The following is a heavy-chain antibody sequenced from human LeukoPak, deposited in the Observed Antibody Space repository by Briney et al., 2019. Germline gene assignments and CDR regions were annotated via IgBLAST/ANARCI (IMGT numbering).Heavy chain of an antibody. J-gene: IGHJ4*02. CDR2: IIPIFGTA. CDR1: GGTFSSYA. CDR3: AREGRYCSGGSCYSDY. Sequence: SVKVSCKASGGTFSSYAISWVRQAPGQGLEWMGRIIPIFGTANYAQKFQGRVTITTDESTSTAYMGLSSLRSEDTAVYYCAREGRYCSGGSCYSDYWGQGTLVTVSS. D-gene: IGHD2-15*01. V-gene: IGHV1-69*05.